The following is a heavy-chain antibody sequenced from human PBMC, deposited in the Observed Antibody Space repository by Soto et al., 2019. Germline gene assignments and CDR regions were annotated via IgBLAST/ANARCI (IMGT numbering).Heavy chain of an antibody. CDR3: AKADQHRITIFGVVISFDY. CDR1: GFTFSSYA. CDR2: ISGSGGST. Sequence: EVQLLESGGGLVQPGGSLRLSCAASGFTFSSYAMSWVRQAPGKGLEWVSAISGSGGSTYYADSVKGRFTISRDNSKNTLYLQMNSLRAEDTAVYYCAKADQHRITIFGVVISFDYWGQGTLVTVSS. D-gene: IGHD3-3*01. J-gene: IGHJ4*02. V-gene: IGHV3-23*01.